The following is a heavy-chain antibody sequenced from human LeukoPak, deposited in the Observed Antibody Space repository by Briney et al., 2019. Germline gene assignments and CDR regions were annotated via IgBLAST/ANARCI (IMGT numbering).Heavy chain of an antibody. Sequence: SETLSLTCAVYGGSFSGYYWSWIRQPPGKGPEWIGEINHSGSTNYNPSLKSRVTISVDTSKNQFSLKLSSVTAADTAVYYCASNTAMAADWGQGTLVTVSS. D-gene: IGHD5-18*01. CDR3: ASNTAMAAD. J-gene: IGHJ4*02. CDR1: GGSFSGYY. V-gene: IGHV4-34*01. CDR2: INHSGST.